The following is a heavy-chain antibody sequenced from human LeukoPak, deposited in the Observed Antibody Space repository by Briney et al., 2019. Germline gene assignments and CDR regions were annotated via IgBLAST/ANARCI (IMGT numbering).Heavy chain of an antibody. D-gene: IGHD2-21*02. V-gene: IGHV4-31*03. Sequence: SETLSLTCTVSGVSISSGGDYWSRIRQHPGKGLEWIGYKHYSGSTYYNPSLKSRVTISVDTSKNQFSLKLSSVTAADTAVCYCARDLLYCGGDCYSLGAFDIWGQGTMVTVSS. J-gene: IGHJ3*02. CDR3: ARDLLYCGGDCYSLGAFDI. CDR1: GVSISSGGDY. CDR2: KHYSGST.